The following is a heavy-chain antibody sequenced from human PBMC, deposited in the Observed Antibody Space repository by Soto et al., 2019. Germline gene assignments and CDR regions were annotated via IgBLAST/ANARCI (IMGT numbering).Heavy chain of an antibody. CDR2: ISYDGSNK. CDR1: GLTFSSYG. CDR3: AKDREKWLYGMDV. Sequence: QVQLVESGGGVVQPGRSLRLSCAASGLTFSSYGMHWVRQAPGKGLEWVAVISYDGSNKYYADSVKGRFTISRDNSKNTLYLQMNSLRAEDTAVYYCAKDREKWLYGMDVWGQGTTVTASS. V-gene: IGHV3-30*18. J-gene: IGHJ6*02. D-gene: IGHD5-12*01.